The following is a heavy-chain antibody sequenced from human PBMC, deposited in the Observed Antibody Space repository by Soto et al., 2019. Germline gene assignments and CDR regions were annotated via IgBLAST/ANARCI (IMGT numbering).Heavy chain of an antibody. V-gene: IGHV4-31*03. D-gene: IGHD3-10*01. J-gene: IGHJ6*02. CDR2: IYYSGST. CDR1: GGSISSGGYY. CDR3: ARDRFGELSDCYYGMDV. Sequence: SETLSLTCTVSGGSISSGGYYWSWIRQHPGKGLEWIGYIYYSGSTYYNPSLKSRVTISVDTSKNQFSLKLSSVTAADTAVYYCARDRFGELSDCYYGMDVWGQGTTVTVSS.